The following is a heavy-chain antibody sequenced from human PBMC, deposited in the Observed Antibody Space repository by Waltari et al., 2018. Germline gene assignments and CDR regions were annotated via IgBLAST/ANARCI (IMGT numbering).Heavy chain of an antibody. V-gene: IGHV3-7*03. D-gene: IGHD1-26*01. CDR3: VRAGWELDH. J-gene: IGHJ1*01. CDR1: GFTFKYFW. CDR2: IKEDRTRT. Sequence: EVQLVESGGGLVQPGGSLRLSCAASGFTFKYFWMAWVRQAPGKGLEWVARIKEDRTRTYYVDSVKGRFTISKDDSQNSLSLQMSSLRVDDTAVYYCVRAGWELDHWGQGTLVTVSP.